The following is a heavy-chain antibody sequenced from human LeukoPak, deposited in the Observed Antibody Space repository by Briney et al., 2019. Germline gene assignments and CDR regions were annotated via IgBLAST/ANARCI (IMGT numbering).Heavy chain of an antibody. J-gene: IGHJ4*02. CDR1: GFIVSSNY. V-gene: IGHV3-53*01. CDR2: IYSDDST. D-gene: IGHD3-22*01. CDR3: ASGLFYYDSSRIDY. Sequence: GGSLRLSCAASGFIVSSNYMSWVRQAPGRGLGLVSVIYSDDSTYFADSVKGRFTISRDNSKNTLYLQMNSLRAEDTAVYYCASGLFYYDSSRIDYWGQGTLVTVSS.